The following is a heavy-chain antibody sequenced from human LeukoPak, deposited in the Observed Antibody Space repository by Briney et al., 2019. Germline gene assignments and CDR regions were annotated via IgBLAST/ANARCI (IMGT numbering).Heavy chain of an antibody. Sequence: SETLSLTCAIYDASFSGYYWSWIREPPGKGLEWIGEIHPSGSPSYNPSLESRTIISVDASKNQFSLILNSVTAADTALYFCSRGGDASKAGKYWGQGALVTVSS. CDR2: IHPSGSP. CDR1: DASFSGYY. V-gene: IGHV4-34*01. CDR3: SRGGDASKAGKY. J-gene: IGHJ4*02. D-gene: IGHD3-10*01.